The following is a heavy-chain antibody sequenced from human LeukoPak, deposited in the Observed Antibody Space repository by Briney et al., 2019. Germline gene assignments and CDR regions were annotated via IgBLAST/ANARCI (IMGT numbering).Heavy chain of an antibody. J-gene: IGHJ5*02. D-gene: IGHD4-23*01. CDR1: GFTFSSYA. V-gene: IGHV3-30-3*01. CDR3: ARDDYGGNSGWFDP. CDR2: ISYDGSNK. Sequence: GGSLRLSCAASGFTFSSYAMHWVRQAPGKGLEWVAVISYDGSNKYYADSVKGRFTISRDNSKNTLYLQMNSLRAEDTAVYYCARDDYGGNSGWFDPWGQGTLVTVSS.